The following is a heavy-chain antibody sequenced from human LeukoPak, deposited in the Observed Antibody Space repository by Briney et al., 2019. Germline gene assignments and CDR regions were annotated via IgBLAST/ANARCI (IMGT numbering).Heavy chain of an antibody. CDR3: ARELITMIVDDRYFDL. Sequence: ASVKVSCKASGYTFTSYGISWVRQAPGQGLEWMGGIIPIFGTANYAQKFQGRVTITADESTSTAYMELSSLRSEDTAVYYCARELITMIVDDRYFDLWGRGTLVTVSS. D-gene: IGHD3-22*01. CDR2: IIPIFGTA. V-gene: IGHV1-69*13. J-gene: IGHJ2*01. CDR1: GYTFTSYG.